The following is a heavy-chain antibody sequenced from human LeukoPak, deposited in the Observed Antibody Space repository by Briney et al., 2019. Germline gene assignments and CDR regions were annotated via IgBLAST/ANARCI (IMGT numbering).Heavy chain of an antibody. Sequence: PGGSLRLSCAASGFTFSSYGMHWVRQAPGKGLEWVSVIYSGGSTYYADSVKGRFTNSRDNSKNTLYLQMNSLRAEDTAVYYCATSYGRDAFDVWGQGTMVTVSS. D-gene: IGHD5-18*01. V-gene: IGHV3-NL1*01. J-gene: IGHJ3*01. CDR3: ATSYGRDAFDV. CDR2: IYSGGST. CDR1: GFTFSSYG.